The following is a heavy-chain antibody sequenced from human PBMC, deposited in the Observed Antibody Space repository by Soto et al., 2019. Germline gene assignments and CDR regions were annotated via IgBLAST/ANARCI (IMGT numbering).Heavy chain of an antibody. CDR2: ISGSGGST. Sequence: EVQLFESGGGLVQPGVSLRLSCAASGFTFSSYAMSWVRQAPGKGLEWVSAISGSGGSTYCADSVKGRFTISRDNSKNTRYLQMNSLRAEDTAVYYCAKVLGVTTRRSGYWGQGTLFTVSS. J-gene: IGHJ4*02. CDR3: AKVLGVTTRRSGY. V-gene: IGHV3-23*01. CDR1: GFTFSSYA. D-gene: IGHD4-17*01.